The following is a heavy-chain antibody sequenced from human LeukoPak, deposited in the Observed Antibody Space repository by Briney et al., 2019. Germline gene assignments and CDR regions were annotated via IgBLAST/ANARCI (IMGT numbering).Heavy chain of an antibody. Sequence: SVKVSCKASGGTFSSYAISWVRQAPGQGLEWMGGIIPIFGTANYAQKFQGRVTITTDESTSTAYMELSSLRSEDTAVYYCASSSGIAALIAPDNWFDPWGQGTLVTVSS. CDR2: IIPIFGTA. CDR1: GGTFSSYA. CDR3: ASSSGIAALIAPDNWFDP. D-gene: IGHD6-6*01. J-gene: IGHJ5*02. V-gene: IGHV1-69*05.